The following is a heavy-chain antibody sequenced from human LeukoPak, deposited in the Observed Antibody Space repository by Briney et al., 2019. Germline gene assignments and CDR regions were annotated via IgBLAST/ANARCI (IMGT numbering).Heavy chain of an antibody. D-gene: IGHD2-2*01. CDR3: ARDYCSSTSCLFDY. Sequence: ASVKVSCKASGYTFAGYHMHWVRQAPGQGLEWMGRINPNSGDTNNAQKFQGRVTMTRDTSISTAYMDLSRLTSDDTAVYYCARDYCSSTSCLFDYWGQGTLVTVSS. CDR1: GYTFAGYH. CDR2: INPNSGDT. V-gene: IGHV1-2*06. J-gene: IGHJ4*02.